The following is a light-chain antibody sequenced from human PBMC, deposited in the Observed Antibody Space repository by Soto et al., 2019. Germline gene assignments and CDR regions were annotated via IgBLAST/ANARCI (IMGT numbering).Light chain of an antibody. CDR1: STDIGGYNY. CDR2: EVY. Sequence: QSALTQPPSASGSPGQSVTISCTGTSTDIGGYNYVSWYQQQPGKAPTLLIYEVYKRPSGVPDRFSGSKSGNTASLTVSGLQGDDEADYYFTSFARSKDPCVVFGGGTKLTVL. J-gene: IGLJ2*01. CDR3: TSFARSKDPCVV. V-gene: IGLV2-8*01.